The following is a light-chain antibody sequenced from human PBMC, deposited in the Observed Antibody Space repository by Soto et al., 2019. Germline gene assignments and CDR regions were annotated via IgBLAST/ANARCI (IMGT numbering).Light chain of an antibody. J-gene: IGLJ1*01. CDR1: SSDVGGYTS. CDR3: SSYTSSSTYV. CDR2: EVS. Sequence: QSALTQPPSLSGSPGQSITISCTGTSSDVGGYTSVSWYQQHPGKAPKLVIYEVSDRPSGVSSRFSGSKSGNTASLTISGLQAEDEADYYCSSYTSSSTYVFGTGTKLTVL. V-gene: IGLV2-14*01.